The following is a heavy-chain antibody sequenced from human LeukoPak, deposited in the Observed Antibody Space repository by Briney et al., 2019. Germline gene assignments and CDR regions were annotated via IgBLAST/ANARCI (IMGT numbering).Heavy chain of an antibody. J-gene: IGHJ3*02. Sequence: GGSLRLSCAASGFTFSSYSMNWVRQAPGKGLEWVSSISSSSSYIHYADSVKGRFTISRDNAKNSLYLQMNSLRAEDTAVYYCAWTTGTGDAFDIWGQGTMVTVSS. V-gene: IGHV3-21*01. CDR3: AWTTGTGDAFDI. CDR1: GFTFSSYS. CDR2: ISSSSSYI. D-gene: IGHD1-1*01.